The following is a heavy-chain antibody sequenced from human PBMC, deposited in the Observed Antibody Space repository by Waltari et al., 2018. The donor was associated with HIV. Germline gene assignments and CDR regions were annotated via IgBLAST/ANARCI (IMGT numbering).Heavy chain of an antibody. CDR2: INPNSGGT. J-gene: IGHJ4*02. V-gene: IGHV1-2*02. CDR3: ARGSSDYYDSSGYSDY. D-gene: IGHD3-22*01. CDR1: GHTFTGYY. Sequence: QVQLVQSGAEVKKPGASVKVSCKASGHTFTGYYMHWVRQAPGQGLEWMGWINPNSGGTNYAQKFQGRVTMTRDTSISTAYMELSRLRSDDTAVYYCARGSSDYYDSSGYSDYWGQGTLVTVSS.